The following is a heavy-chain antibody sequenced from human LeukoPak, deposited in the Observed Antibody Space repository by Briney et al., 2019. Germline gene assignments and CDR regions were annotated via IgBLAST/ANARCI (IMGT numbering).Heavy chain of an antibody. CDR2: ISWNDDE. CDR1: GFSLSTNGVS. J-gene: IGHJ1*01. D-gene: IGHD3-10*01. V-gene: IGHV2-5*01. CDR3: AHDGGGEFPTEYFQH. Sequence: SGPTLVNPTQTLTLTCTFSGFSLSTNGVSVGWFRQAPGKALEWLTLISWNDDERYSPSLKSRLTITKDTSKNQVVLTMTNMDPVDTATYYCAHDGGGEFPTEYFQHWGQGTLVTVSS.